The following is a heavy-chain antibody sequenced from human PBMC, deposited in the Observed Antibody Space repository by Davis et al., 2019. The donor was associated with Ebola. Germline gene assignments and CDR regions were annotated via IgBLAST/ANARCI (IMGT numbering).Heavy chain of an antibody. J-gene: IGHJ4*02. CDR2: IKQDGSEK. D-gene: IGHD6-13*01. V-gene: IGHV3-7*01. Sequence: GGSLRLSCAASGFIFSSYWMSWVRQAPGKGLEWVANIKQDGSEKNYVDSVRGRFTISRDNAKNSLYLQMNSLRAEDTALYYCARDGGRSSSYGLWGQGTLVTVSS. CDR3: ARDGGRSSSYGL. CDR1: GFIFSSYW.